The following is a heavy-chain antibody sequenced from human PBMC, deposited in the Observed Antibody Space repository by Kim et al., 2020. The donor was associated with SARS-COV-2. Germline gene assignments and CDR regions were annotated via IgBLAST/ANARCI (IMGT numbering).Heavy chain of an antibody. V-gene: IGHV4-39*01. D-gene: IGHD3-22*01. J-gene: IGHJ5*02. Sequence: SDTLSLSCTVYGGSISTSTFYWGWIRQPPEKGLEWIGTIYYTGSAYYNPSLRRRVTISVDASRNQFSLKLTSVTAADTAVYYCARLTPPHDTSVYRTSWFDPWGQGSLVTV. CDR2: IYYTGSA. CDR1: GGSISTSTFY. CDR3: ARLTPPHDTSVYRTSWFDP.